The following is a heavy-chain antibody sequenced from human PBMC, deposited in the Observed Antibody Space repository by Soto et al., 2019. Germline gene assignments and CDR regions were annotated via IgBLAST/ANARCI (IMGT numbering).Heavy chain of an antibody. J-gene: IGHJ6*02. CDR1: GDSITGDNW. D-gene: IGHD3-10*01. CDR3: ARGDPLLWFGEKVYYGMDV. Sequence: SETLSLTCAVSGDSITGDNWWSWVRQPPGKGLEWIGEIHHSGATNYNPSLKSRVTISVDTSKNQFSLKLSSVTAADTAVYYCARGDPLLWFGEKVYYGMDVWGQGTTVTVSS. CDR2: IHHSGAT. V-gene: IGHV4-4*02.